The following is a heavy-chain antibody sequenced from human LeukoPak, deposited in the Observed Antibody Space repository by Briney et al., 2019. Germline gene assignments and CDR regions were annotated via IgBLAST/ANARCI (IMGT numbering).Heavy chain of an antibody. Sequence: GGCLRLACAVAGFSFSSICTGWVSQVPGKGRGWVSSISGSRGSTYYADSVKRRFTISRDNSKHTLYLQMNSLRADDTALYYCANLHSGSYYDNWFDPWGQGTLVTVSS. CDR1: GFSFSSIC. V-gene: IGHV3-23*01. CDR2: ISGSRGST. CDR3: ANLHSGSYYDNWFDP. J-gene: IGHJ5*02. D-gene: IGHD1-26*01.